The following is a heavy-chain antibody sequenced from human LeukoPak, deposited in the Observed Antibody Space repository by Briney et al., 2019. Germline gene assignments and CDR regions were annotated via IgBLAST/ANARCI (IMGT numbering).Heavy chain of an antibody. J-gene: IGHJ3*02. Sequence: PGGSLRLSCETSGFSFSTYWMSWVRQAQGKGLEWVANINLDGNGRFYVDSVKGRFTISRDNNKKSVYLQMNSLRAEDTAVYYCARDTDDFQGLDIWGQGTRVTVSS. CDR2: INLDGNGR. CDR1: GFSFSTYW. D-gene: IGHD3-3*01. CDR3: ARDTDDFQGLDI. V-gene: IGHV3-7*01.